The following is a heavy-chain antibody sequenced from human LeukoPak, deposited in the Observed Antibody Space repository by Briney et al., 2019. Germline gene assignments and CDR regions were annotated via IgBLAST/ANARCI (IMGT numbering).Heavy chain of an antibody. Sequence: GGSLRLSCAASGFTFSTYEMNWVRQAPGKGLEWVSFISSSGSTIHYADSVKGRFTISRQNAKNSLFLQMNSLRAEDTAVYYCARHRSGGSQDDAFDIWGQGTLVTVSS. V-gene: IGHV3-48*03. CDR3: ARHRSGGSQDDAFDI. CDR2: ISSSGSTI. CDR1: GFTFSTYE. D-gene: IGHD2-15*01. J-gene: IGHJ3*02.